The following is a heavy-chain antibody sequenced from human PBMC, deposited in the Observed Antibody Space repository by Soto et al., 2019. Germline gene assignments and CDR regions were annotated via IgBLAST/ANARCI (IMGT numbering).Heavy chain of an antibody. CDR2: IYDSGNT. CDR1: GGSISSGGYY. J-gene: IGHJ5*02. V-gene: IGHV4-31*03. CDR3: AREEGGGYDHRWFDP. Sequence: QVQLQESGPGLVKPSQTLSLTCTVSGGSISSGGYYWSWIRQHPGKGLEWIGYIYDSGNTYYNPSLKSRFIISVDTSKNQFSLKLSSVTAADTAVYYCAREEGGGYDHRWFDPWGQGTLVTVSS. D-gene: IGHD5-12*01.